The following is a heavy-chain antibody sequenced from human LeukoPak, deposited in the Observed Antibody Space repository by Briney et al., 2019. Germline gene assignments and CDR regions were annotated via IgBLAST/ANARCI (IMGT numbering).Heavy chain of an antibody. CDR3: ARDSVQGNWNDPPYGMDV. D-gene: IGHD1-1*01. V-gene: IGHV1-2*04. CDR1: GYTFTGYY. Sequence: ASVKVSCKASGYTFTGYYMHWVRQAPGQGLEWMGWINPNSGGTNYAQKFQGWVTMARDTSISTAYMELSRLRSDDTAVYYCARDSVQGNWNDPPYGMDVWGKGTTVTVSS. CDR2: INPNSGGT. J-gene: IGHJ6*04.